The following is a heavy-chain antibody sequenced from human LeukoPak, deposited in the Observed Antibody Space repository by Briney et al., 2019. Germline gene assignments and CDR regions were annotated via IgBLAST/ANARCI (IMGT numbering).Heavy chain of an antibody. Sequence: PGGSLRLSCAASGFTFSSYWMHWVRQAPGKGLVWVSRINSDGSSTSYADSVKGRFTISRDNSKNTVYLQMNSLRAEDTAVYYCAKEGGVGPSSSWYYYYWGQGTLVTVSS. V-gene: IGHV3-74*01. J-gene: IGHJ4*02. CDR1: GFTFSSYW. CDR3: AKEGGVGPSSSWYYYY. CDR2: INSDGSST. D-gene: IGHD6-13*01.